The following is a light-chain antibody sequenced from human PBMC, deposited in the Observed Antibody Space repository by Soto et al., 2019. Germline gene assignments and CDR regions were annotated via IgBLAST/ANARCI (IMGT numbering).Light chain of an antibody. CDR3: MQGTHWPPGT. CDR1: HGLMYIVGISY. J-gene: IGKJ2*01. CDR2: KVS. Sequence: DVVMTHSPLSLPSPLGQPAPISCRSCHGLMYIVGISYLSWFQQRPGQSPRRPIYKVSNRDSWVPDRFSGSGSGTDFTLKISRVEADDVGVYYCMQGTHWPPGTLGQGTKLEIK. V-gene: IGKV2-30*01.